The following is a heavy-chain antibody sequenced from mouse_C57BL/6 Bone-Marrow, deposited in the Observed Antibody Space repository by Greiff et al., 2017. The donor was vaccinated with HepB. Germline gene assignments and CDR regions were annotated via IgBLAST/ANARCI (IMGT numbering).Heavy chain of an antibody. V-gene: IGHV1-22*01. CDR1: GYTFTDYN. J-gene: IGHJ4*01. Sequence: EVQLQQSGPELVKPGASVKMSCKASGYTFTDYNMHWVKQSHGKSLEWIGYINPNNGGTSYNQKFKGKATLTVNKSSSTAYMELRSLTSEDSAVYYCARLGYYGSSYPYAMDYWGQGTSVTVSS. CDR3: ARLGYYGSSYPYAMDY. CDR2: INPNNGGT. D-gene: IGHD1-1*01.